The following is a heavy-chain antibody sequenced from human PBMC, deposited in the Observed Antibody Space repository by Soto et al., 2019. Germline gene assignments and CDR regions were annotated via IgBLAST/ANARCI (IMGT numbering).Heavy chain of an antibody. CDR1: GFTFSSYW. V-gene: IGHV3-7*01. CDR2: IKQDGSEK. Sequence: QPGGSLRLSCAASGFTFSSYWMNWVRQAPGKGLEWVANIKQDGSEKYYVDSVKGRFTISRDNTKNSLYLQMNSLRAEDTAVYYCAREQLQVVIPDYWGQGTVVTVSS. D-gene: IGHD6-13*01. J-gene: IGHJ4*02. CDR3: AREQLQVVIPDY.